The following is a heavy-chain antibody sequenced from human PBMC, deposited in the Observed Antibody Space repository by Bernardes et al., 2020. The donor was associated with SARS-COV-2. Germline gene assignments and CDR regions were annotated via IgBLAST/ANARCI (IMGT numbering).Heavy chain of an antibody. Sequence: GGSLRLSCAASGFTFRSYEMNWVRQAPGKGLEWVSYISSGGSTIYYADSVKGRFTISRDNAKNSLYLQMNSLRAEDTAVYYCARERTSTPWGQGTLVTVSS. CDR1: GFTFRSYE. CDR2: ISSGGSTI. J-gene: IGHJ4*02. V-gene: IGHV3-48*03. CDR3: ARERTSTP. D-gene: IGHD2-2*01.